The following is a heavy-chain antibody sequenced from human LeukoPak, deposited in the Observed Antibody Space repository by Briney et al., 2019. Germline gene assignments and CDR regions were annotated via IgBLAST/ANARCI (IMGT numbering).Heavy chain of an antibody. Sequence: SETLSLTCTVSGYSISSGYYWGWIRQPPGKGLEWIGSIYHSGSTYYNPSLKSRVTISVDTSKNQFSLKLSSVTAADTAVYYCASDLAARVPPRIVYYMDVWGKGTTVTVSS. D-gene: IGHD6-6*01. CDR1: GYSISSGYY. CDR3: ASDLAARVPPRIVYYMDV. CDR2: IYHSGST. V-gene: IGHV4-38-2*02. J-gene: IGHJ6*03.